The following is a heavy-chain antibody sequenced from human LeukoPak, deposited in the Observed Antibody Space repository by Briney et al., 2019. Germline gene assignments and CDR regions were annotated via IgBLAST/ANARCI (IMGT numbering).Heavy chain of an antibody. V-gene: IGHV4-39*07. D-gene: IGHD3-3*01. CDR2: IYYSGST. J-gene: IGHJ5*02. CDR1: GGSISSCSYY. Sequence: PSETLSLTCTVSGGSISSCSYYWGWIRQPPGKGLEWIGSIYYSGSTYYNPSLKSRVTISVDTSKNQFSLKLSSVTAADTAVYYCARGLRFLEWLQSTLYFSPRGQGTLVTVSS. CDR3: ARGLRFLEWLQSTLYFSP.